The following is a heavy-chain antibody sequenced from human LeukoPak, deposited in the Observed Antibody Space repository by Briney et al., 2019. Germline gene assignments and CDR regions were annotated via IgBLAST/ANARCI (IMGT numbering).Heavy chain of an antibody. CDR2: ISSSSSYI. J-gene: IGHJ4*02. CDR1: GFTFSSYS. CDR3: ARRKYDSTGFDY. V-gene: IGHV3-21*04. Sequence: PGGSLRLSCAASGFTFSSYSMNWVRQAPGKGLEWVSSISSSSSYIYYADSVKGRFTISRDNAKNSLYLQMNSLRAEDTAIYFCARRKYDSTGFDYWGQETLVTVSS. D-gene: IGHD3-22*01.